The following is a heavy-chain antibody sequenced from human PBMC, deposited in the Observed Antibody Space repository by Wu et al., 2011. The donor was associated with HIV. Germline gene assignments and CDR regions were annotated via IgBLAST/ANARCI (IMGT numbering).Heavy chain of an antibody. CDR2: FDLEDDER. D-gene: IGHD2-2*01. J-gene: IGHJ6*03. Sequence: QVQLVQSGAEVKKPGASVKVACKVSGHTLTELSMHWVRQAPGKGLEWMGGFDLEDDERIYARKFQGRFTVTADTSTTTVHMELRSLRPEDTAVYFCTRSGEAAAYYYYYMNVWGKGTTVTISS. CDR3: TRSGEAAAYYYYYMNV. V-gene: IGHV1-24*01. CDR1: GHTLTELS.